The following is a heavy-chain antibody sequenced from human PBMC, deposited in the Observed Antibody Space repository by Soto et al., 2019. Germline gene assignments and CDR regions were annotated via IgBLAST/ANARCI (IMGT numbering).Heavy chain of an antibody. J-gene: IGHJ4*02. D-gene: IGHD5-12*01. V-gene: IGHV4-34*01. CDR1: GGSLTGYY. CDR3: ARGQEGIVATH. CDR2: VKDGGST. Sequence: QVQLQQWGAGLLKPSETLSLTCTVNGGSLTGYYWSWIRQPPGKGLEWIGEVKDGGSTNYSPSLRGRVSLSADTSKNHFSLRLNSVTAAATAVYFCARGQEGIVATHWDQGALVTVSS.